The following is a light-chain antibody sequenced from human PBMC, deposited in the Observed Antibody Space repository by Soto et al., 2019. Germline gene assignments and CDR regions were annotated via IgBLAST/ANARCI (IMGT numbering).Light chain of an antibody. CDR2: KAS. CDR3: QEYNSYGEA. J-gene: IGKJ1*01. CDR1: QSISSW. Sequence: DIQMTQSPSTLSASVGDRVTITCRASQSISSWLAWYQQKPGKAPKLLIYKASSLESGVPSRFSGSGSGTEFTLTISSLEPYDFATYYCQEYNSYGEAFGQGTKVEIK. V-gene: IGKV1-5*03.